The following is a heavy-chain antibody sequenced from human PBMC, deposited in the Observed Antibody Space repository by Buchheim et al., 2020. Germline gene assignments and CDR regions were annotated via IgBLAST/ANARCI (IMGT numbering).Heavy chain of an antibody. J-gene: IGHJ4*02. CDR2: ISETGST. Sequence: QVQLQESGPGLVKPSETLSLTCTVSGGSIENYYWSWIRQPPGKGLEWIAYISETGSTSYNPSLKSRISIFINTSKNQFSLALTSVTAADTAVYYCARGGRWELPTFHWGQGTL. D-gene: IGHD4-23*01. V-gene: IGHV4-59*01. CDR1: GGSIENYY. CDR3: ARGGRWELPTFH.